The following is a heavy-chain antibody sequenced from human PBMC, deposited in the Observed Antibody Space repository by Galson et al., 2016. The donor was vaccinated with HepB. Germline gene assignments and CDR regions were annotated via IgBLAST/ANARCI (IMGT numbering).Heavy chain of an antibody. CDR1: GDSVSSDSAA. V-gene: IGHV6-1*01. CDR2: TYYRSKWDN. D-gene: IGHD6-13*01. Sequence: AISGDSVSSDSAAWNWIRQSPSRGLEWLGRTYYRSKWDNDYAVSVKSRMTINPDTSKNQFSLQLNSVTPEDTAVYYCARRGSKEKGYFDLWGRGTLVTVSS. J-gene: IGHJ2*01. CDR3: ARRGSKEKGYFDL.